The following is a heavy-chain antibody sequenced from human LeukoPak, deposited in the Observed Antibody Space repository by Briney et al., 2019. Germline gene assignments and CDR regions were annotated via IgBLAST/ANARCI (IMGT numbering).Heavy chain of an antibody. D-gene: IGHD3-9*01. Sequence: SETLSLTCTVSGDSISSGDYLWNWIRQPPGKGLEWIGSIYYSGSTYYNPSLKSRVTISVDTSKNQFSLKLSSVTAADTAVYYCARDPPYYDILTGYLLGAFDIWGQGTMVTVSS. CDR3: ARDPPYYDILTGYLLGAFDI. V-gene: IGHV4-39*07. CDR1: GDSISSGDYL. J-gene: IGHJ3*02. CDR2: IYYSGST.